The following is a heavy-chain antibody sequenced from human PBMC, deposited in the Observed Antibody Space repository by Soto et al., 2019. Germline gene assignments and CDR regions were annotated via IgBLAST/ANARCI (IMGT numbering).Heavy chain of an antibody. CDR2: IIPIFGTA. J-gene: IGHJ3*02. V-gene: IGHV1-69*06. Sequence: SVKVSCKASGGTFSSYAISWVRQAPGQGLEWMGGIIPIFGTANYAQKFQGRVTITADKSTSTAYMELSSLRSEDTAVYYCASVGAVLGAFDIWGQGTMVTVSS. D-gene: IGHD3-16*01. CDR3: ASVGAVLGAFDI. CDR1: GGTFSSYA.